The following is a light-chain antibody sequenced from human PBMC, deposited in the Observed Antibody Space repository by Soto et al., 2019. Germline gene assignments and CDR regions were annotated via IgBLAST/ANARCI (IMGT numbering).Light chain of an antibody. V-gene: IGKV3-20*01. CDR2: AAS. CDR1: QSVSSNY. CDR3: QPYGSAPWT. Sequence: EIVLTQSPGTLSLSPGERATISCRASQSVSSNYLAWYQQKPGQAPRLLIYAASNRASGIPDRFGGSGSGTDFTLTVSRLELEDFAVYYCQPYGSAPWTFGQGTKVEI. J-gene: IGKJ1*01.